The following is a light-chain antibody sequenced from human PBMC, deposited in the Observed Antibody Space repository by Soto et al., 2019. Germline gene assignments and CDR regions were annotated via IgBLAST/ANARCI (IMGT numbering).Light chain of an antibody. CDR2: SNN. V-gene: IGLV1-44*01. Sequence: QSVLTQPPSASGTPGQRVTIPCSGSSSNIGSNTVNWYQQLPGTAPKLLIYSNNQRPSGVPDRFSGSKSGTSASLAISGLQSEDEADYYCAAWDDSPHWVFGGGTKVTVL. CDR1: SSNIGSNT. J-gene: IGLJ3*02. CDR3: AAWDDSPHWV.